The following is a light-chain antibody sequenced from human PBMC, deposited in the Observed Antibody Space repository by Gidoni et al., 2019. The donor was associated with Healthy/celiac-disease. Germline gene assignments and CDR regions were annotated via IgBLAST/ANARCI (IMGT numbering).Light chain of an antibody. V-gene: IGKV1-39*01. CDR2: AAS. Sequence: DIQMTQSPSSLSASVGDRVTITCRASQSISSYLNWYQQKQGKAPKLLIYAASSLQSWVPSRFSDSGSGTDFTLPISSLQPEDFATYYCQQSYSTSCTFGQGTKVEIK. CDR1: QSISSY. J-gene: IGKJ1*01. CDR3: QQSYSTSCT.